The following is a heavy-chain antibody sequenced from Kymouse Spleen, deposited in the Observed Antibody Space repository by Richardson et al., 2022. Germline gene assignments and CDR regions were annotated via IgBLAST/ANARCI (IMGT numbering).Heavy chain of an antibody. J-gene: IGHJ4*02. CDR2: INHSGST. Sequence: QVQLQQWGAGLLKPSETLSLTCAVYGGSFSGYYWSWIRQPPGKGLEWIGEINHSGSTNYNPSLKSRVTISVDTSKNQFSLKLSSVTAADTAVYYCASHYYGSGNPLFDYWGQGTLVTVSS. CDR3: ASHYYGSGNPLFDY. V-gene: IGHV4-34*01. D-gene: IGHD3-10*01. CDR1: GGSFSGYY.